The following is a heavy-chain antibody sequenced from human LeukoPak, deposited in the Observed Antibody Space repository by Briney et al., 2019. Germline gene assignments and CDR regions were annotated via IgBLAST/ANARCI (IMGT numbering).Heavy chain of an antibody. V-gene: IGHV3-9*01. J-gene: IGHJ4*02. CDR1: GFTFDDYA. Sequence: GGSLRLSCAASGFTFDDYAMHWVRQAPGKGLEWVSGISWNSGSIGYADSVKGRFTISRDNAKNSLYLQMSSLRAEDTALYYCAKGEYSSGWYGTDYWGQGTLVTASS. CDR3: AKGEYSSGWYGTDY. D-gene: IGHD6-19*01. CDR2: ISWNSGSI.